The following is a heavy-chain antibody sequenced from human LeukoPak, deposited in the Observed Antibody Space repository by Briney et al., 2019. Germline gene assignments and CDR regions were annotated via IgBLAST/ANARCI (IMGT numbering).Heavy chain of an antibody. CDR2: ISGSGGST. CDR1: AFTFSTYA. CDR3: ARGISALGTNY. V-gene: IGHV3-23*01. J-gene: IGHJ4*02. D-gene: IGHD6-13*01. Sequence: GGSLRLSCAASAFTFSTYAMIWVRQAPGKGLEWVSSISGSGGSTYYADSVKGRFTISRDNSKNTLYLQMNSLRAEDTAVYYCARGISALGTNYWGQATLVTVSS.